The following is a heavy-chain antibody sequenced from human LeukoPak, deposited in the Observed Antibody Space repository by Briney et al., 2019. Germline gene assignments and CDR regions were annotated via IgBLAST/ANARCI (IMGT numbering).Heavy chain of an antibody. CDR1: GFTFSTYW. J-gene: IGHJ4*02. CDR3: ARDRSTVAGIDF. CDR2: IKPDGGDK. D-gene: IGHD6-19*01. V-gene: IGHV3-7*01. Sequence: GGSLRLTCAASGFTFSTYWMAWVRQAPGKGLEWVATIKPDGGDKYYVDSVKGRFTISRDNARNSLFLQMNSLRAEDTAVYYCARDRSTVAGIDFWGQGTLVTVSS.